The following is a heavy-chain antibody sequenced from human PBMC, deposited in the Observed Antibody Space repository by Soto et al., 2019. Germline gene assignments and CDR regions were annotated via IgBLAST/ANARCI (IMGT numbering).Heavy chain of an antibody. CDR2: INPSGGST. V-gene: IGHV1-46*03. Sequence: ASVKVSCKASGYTFTSYYMHWVRQAPGQGLEWMGIINPSGGSTSYAQKFQGRVTMTRDTSTSTVYMELSSLRSGDTAVYYCARGGIFVVVTAANRGAFDIWGQGTMVTVSS. D-gene: IGHD2-2*01. CDR1: GYTFTSYY. CDR3: ARGGIFVVVTAANRGAFDI. J-gene: IGHJ3*02.